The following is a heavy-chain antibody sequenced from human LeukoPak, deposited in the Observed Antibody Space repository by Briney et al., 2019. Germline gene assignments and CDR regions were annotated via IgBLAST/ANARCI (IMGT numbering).Heavy chain of an antibody. D-gene: IGHD3-22*01. CDR1: GGSISSYY. V-gene: IGHV4-59*01. CDR2: IYYSGST. CDR3: ARVPMYYTMIFDI. J-gene: IGHJ3*02. Sequence: SETLSLTCTVSGGSISSYYWSWIRPPPGKGLEWIGYIYYSGSTNYNPSLKSRVTISVDTSKNQFSLKLSSVTAADTAVYYCARVPMYYTMIFDIWGQGTMVTVSS.